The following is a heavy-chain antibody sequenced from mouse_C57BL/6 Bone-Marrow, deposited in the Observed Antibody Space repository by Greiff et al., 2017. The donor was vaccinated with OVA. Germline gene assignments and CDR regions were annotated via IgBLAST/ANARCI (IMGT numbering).Heavy chain of an antibody. J-gene: IGHJ2*01. CDR2: IDPANGNT. CDR3: ARRGLYDGYFLSDD. D-gene: IGHD2-3*01. Sequence: VHVKQSVAELVRPGASVKLSCTASGFNIKNTYMHWVKQRPEQGLEWIGRIDPANGNTKYAPKFQGKATITADTSSNTAYLQLSSLTSEDTAIYYCARRGLYDGYFLSDDGGQGTTLTVSS. V-gene: IGHV14-3*01. CDR1: GFNIKNTY.